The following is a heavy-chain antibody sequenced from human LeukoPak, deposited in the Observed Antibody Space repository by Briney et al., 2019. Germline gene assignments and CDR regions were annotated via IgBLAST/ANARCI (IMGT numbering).Heavy chain of an antibody. J-gene: IGHJ6*02. V-gene: IGHV4-31*03. Sequence: SQTLSLTCTVSGGSISSGVYCWSWIRQRPGEGLQWIGYICSSGSAYYNASLKSRVSMPTDTSNNQFSLKLNSVTAADTAVYYCARDGGGSLHGMDVWGQGTTVTVSS. CDR1: GGSISSGVYC. CDR3: ARDGGGSLHGMDV. D-gene: IGHD2-15*01. CDR2: ICSSGSA.